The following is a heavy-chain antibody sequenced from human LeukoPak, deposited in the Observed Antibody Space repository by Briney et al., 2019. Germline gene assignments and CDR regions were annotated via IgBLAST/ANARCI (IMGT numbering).Heavy chain of an antibody. Sequence: PGRSLRLSCAASGFTFSSYGMHWVRQAPGKGLEWVAVISYDGSNKYYADSVKGRFTISRDNSKNTLYLQMNSLRAEDTAVYYCAMGVRYCIGGSCYSLYDAFDIWGQGTMVTVSS. D-gene: IGHD2-15*01. CDR1: GFTFSSYG. CDR2: ISYDGSNK. V-gene: IGHV3-30*03. J-gene: IGHJ3*02. CDR3: AMGVRYCIGGSCYSLYDAFDI.